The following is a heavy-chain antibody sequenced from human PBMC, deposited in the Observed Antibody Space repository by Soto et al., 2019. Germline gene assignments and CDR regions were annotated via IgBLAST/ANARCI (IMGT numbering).Heavy chain of an antibody. CDR2: IYPGDSDT. V-gene: IGHV5-51*01. CDR3: AGHKSYSESSGISAYGVDV. J-gene: IGHJ6*02. CDR1: GYSFTSYW. D-gene: IGHD3-22*01. Sequence: GESLKISCKGSGYSFTSYWIGWVRQMPGKGLEWMGIIYPGDSDTRYSPSFQGQVTMTRDTSTSTVHMELSSLRSEDTAVYYCAGHKSYSESSGISAYGVDVWGQGTTVTVSS.